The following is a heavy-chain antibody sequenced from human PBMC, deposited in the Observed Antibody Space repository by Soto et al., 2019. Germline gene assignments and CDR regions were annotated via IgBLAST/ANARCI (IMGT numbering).Heavy chain of an antibody. CDR1: GGSITSGGYY. Sequence: SETLSLTCTVSGGSITSGGYYWNWIRQHPGKGLEWIGYIFYTGTTRYNSALQSRVSISVDSTKNHFSLKLTSVTAADTAVYYCARDTTVFGVALQTGLDPWGPGTLVTVSS. J-gene: IGHJ5*02. CDR2: IFYTGTT. D-gene: IGHD3-3*01. V-gene: IGHV4-31*03. CDR3: ARDTTVFGVALQTGLDP.